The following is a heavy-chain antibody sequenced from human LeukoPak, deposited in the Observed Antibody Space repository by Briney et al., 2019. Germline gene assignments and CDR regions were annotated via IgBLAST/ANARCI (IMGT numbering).Heavy chain of an antibody. D-gene: IGHD6-19*01. J-gene: IGHJ4*02. CDR3: ARGALAVAVDY. V-gene: IGHV4-34*01. Sequence: SETLSLTCAVSGGSFSGYYWRWIRQPPGKGLEWIGEINHSGSTNYNPSIKSRVTISVDTSKNQFSLKLSAVTAADTAVYYCARGALAVAVDYWGQGTLVTVSS. CDR1: GGSFSGYY. CDR2: INHSGST.